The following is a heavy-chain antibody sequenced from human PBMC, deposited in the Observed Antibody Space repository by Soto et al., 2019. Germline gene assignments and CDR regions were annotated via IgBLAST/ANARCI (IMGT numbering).Heavy chain of an antibody. Sequence: GGSLRLSCAASGFSFSRYAMMWVRQSPGRGQEWVAGMTGSGGDIRYADSVKGRFTISKDNSKNTLYLQMNSLRAEDTAIYYCAKDAVYNDGLWLVANWGQGTLVTVSS. J-gene: IGHJ4*02. CDR1: GFSFSRYA. CDR3: AKDAVYNDGLWLVAN. D-gene: IGHD5-12*01. V-gene: IGHV3-23*01. CDR2: MTGSGGDI.